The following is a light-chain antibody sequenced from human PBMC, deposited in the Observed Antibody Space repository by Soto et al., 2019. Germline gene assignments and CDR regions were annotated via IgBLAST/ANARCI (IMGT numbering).Light chain of an antibody. J-gene: IGKJ5*01. Sequence: IQLTQSPASLSASVGERVTITCRASQDIRGALAWYQQSPGEAPQLLIYDASTLESGVPSRFSGSSSGTHFPLTTSTLQPEVFAPYYCQQFFSYPITFGQGTRREI. V-gene: IGKV1-13*02. CDR2: DAS. CDR1: QDIRGA. CDR3: QQFFSYPIT.